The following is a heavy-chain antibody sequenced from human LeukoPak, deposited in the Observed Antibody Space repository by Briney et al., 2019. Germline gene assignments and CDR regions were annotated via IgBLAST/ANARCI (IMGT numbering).Heavy chain of an antibody. CDR3: AKGGSGWYIAGFDY. Sequence: PGGSLRLSCTASGFAFSTYGMNWVRQAPGKGLEWVSYISSSNTIYYADSVKGRFTISRDNAKNSLYLQMTSLRAEDTALYYCAKGGSGWYIAGFDYWGQGTLVTVSS. J-gene: IGHJ4*02. CDR1: GFAFSTYG. V-gene: IGHV3-48*01. CDR2: ISSSNTI. D-gene: IGHD6-19*01.